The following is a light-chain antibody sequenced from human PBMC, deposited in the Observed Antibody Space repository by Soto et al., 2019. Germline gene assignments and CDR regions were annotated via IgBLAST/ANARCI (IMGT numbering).Light chain of an antibody. CDR1: QSVSSNY. V-gene: IGKV3-20*01. J-gene: IGKJ2*01. CDR3: QQYFNSPYMYT. Sequence: EIVLTQSPGTLSLSPGDRATLSCRASQSVSSNYIAWYQQKPGQAPSLLIYGASSRATGIPDRFSGSGSGTDFTLTISRLEPEDFAVYYCQQYFNSPYMYTFGQGTVLEI. CDR2: GAS.